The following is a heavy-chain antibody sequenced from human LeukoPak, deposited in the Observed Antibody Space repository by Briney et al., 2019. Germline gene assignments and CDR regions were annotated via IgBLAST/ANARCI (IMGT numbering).Heavy chain of an antibody. J-gene: IGHJ4*02. CDR1: GGSFSGYY. V-gene: IGHV4-34*01. D-gene: IGHD2-21*01. CDR3: ARAMGTYSLYYFDY. Sequence: SETLSLTCAVYGGSFSGYYWSGIRQPPGKGLEWIGEINHSGSTNYNPSLKSRVTISVDTSKNQFSLKLSSVTAADTAVYYCARAMGTYSLYYFDYWGQGTLVTVSS. CDR2: INHSGST.